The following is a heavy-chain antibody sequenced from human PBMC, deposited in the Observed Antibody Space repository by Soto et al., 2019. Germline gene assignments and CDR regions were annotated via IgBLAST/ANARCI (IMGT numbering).Heavy chain of an antibody. V-gene: IGHV5-51*01. Sequence: GESLKVSCKGFGYNFTSYWIGWVRQMPGKGLEWMGIIYPGDSDTRYSPSFQGQVTISADKSISTAYLQWSSLKASDAAMYYCARQFSSSEPEGDYWGQGTLVTVSS. CDR3: ARQFSSSEPEGDY. J-gene: IGHJ4*02. D-gene: IGHD6-6*01. CDR2: IYPGDSDT. CDR1: GYNFTSYW.